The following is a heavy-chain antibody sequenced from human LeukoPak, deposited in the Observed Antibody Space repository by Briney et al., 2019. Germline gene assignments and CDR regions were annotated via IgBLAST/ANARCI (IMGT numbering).Heavy chain of an antibody. J-gene: IGHJ6*02. CDR1: GFTLSNYW. Sequence: GGSLRLSCATSGFTLSNYWMTWVRQAPGKGLEWVSAISGSGGSTYHADSVKGRFTISRDNSKNTLYLQMNSLRAEDTAVYYCAKSVPEGEWVWLGMDVWGQGTTVTVSS. CDR3: AKSVPEGEWVWLGMDV. D-gene: IGHD3-3*01. V-gene: IGHV3-23*01. CDR2: ISGSGGST.